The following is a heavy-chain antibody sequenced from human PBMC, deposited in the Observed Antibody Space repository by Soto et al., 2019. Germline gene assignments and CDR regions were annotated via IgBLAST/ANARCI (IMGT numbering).Heavy chain of an antibody. CDR2: ISGSDDST. D-gene: IGHD6-6*01. CDR1: GFTFSSYA. J-gene: IGHJ4*02. CDR3: AKRSSSSTFDY. V-gene: IGHV3-23*01. Sequence: EVQLLESGGGLVQPGESLRLSCAASGFTFSSYAMSWVRQAPGKGVEWGSVISGSDDSTYYADSVKGRFTISRDNSKNTLYLQMNSLRAEDTAVYYCAKRSSSSTFDYWGQGTLVTVSS.